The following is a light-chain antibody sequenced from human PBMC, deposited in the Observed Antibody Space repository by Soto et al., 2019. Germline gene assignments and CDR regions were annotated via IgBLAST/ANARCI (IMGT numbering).Light chain of an antibody. V-gene: IGLV2-14*01. CDR1: NSDVGLYDF. CDR2: EVS. Sequence: QSVLTQPASVSGTPGQSITISCTGSNSDVGLYDFVSWYQHHPGRAPKLIVSEVSHRPSGISNRFSGSKSGNTASLTISGLQSEDEAHYYCISYTSDDVRYVFGTGTKVTVL. J-gene: IGLJ1*01. CDR3: ISYTSDDVRYV.